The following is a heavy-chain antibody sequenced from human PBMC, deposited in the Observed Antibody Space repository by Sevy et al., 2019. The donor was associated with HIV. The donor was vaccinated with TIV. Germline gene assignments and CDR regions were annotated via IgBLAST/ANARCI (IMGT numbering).Heavy chain of an antibody. V-gene: IGHV3-48*03. Sequence: GGSLRLSCAASGFTFSSYEMNWVRQAPGKGLEWVSYISNSGTTISYSDSVKGRFSISRDNARNSLDLKMNSLRAEDTAVYYCARDLPPSATTVAHFDCWGQGTLVTVSS. D-gene: IGHD4-17*01. CDR2: ISNSGTTI. CDR3: ARDLPPSATTVAHFDC. CDR1: GFTFSSYE. J-gene: IGHJ4*02.